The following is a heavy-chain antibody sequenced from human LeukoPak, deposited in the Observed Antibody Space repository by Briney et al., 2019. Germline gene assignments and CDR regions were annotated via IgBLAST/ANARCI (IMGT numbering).Heavy chain of an antibody. Sequence: PGGSLRLSCAASGFTFSSYSMNWVRQAPGRGLEWVSSISRSSSYIYYADSVKGRFTVSRDNAEHSLYLQMNSLRADDTAVYYCERYQSARRTQGYWGEGSLVTVSS. D-gene: IGHD6-6*01. V-gene: IGHV3-21*01. J-gene: IGHJ4*02. CDR1: GFTFSSYS. CDR3: ERYQSARRTQGY. CDR2: ISRSSSYI.